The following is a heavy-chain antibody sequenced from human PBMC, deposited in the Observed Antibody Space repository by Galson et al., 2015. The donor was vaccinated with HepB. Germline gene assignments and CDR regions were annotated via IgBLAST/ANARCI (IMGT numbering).Heavy chain of an antibody. V-gene: IGHV3-11*06. CDR1: GFTFSDYY. Sequence: SLRLSCAASGFTFSDYYMSWIRQAPGKGLEWVSYISSSSSYTNYTDSVKGRFTISRDNAKNSLYLQMNSLRAEDTAVYYCAREVGATYMDYWGQGTLVTVSS. J-gene: IGHJ4*02. CDR3: AREVGATYMDY. D-gene: IGHD1-26*01. CDR2: ISSSSSYT.